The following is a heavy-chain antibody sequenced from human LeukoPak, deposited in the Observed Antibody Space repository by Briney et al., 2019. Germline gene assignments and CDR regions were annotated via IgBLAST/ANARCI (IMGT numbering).Heavy chain of an antibody. CDR3: ARGYYDILTGYQAAFDY. CDR1: GGSLSSSSYY. Sequence: SETLSLTCTVSGGSLSSSSYYWGWIRQPPGKGLEWIGSIYYGGSTYYNSSLKSRVTISVDISKNQFSLKVSPVTAADTAVYYCARGYYDILTGYQAAFDYWGQGTLVTVSS. J-gene: IGHJ4*02. V-gene: IGHV4-39*07. D-gene: IGHD3-9*01. CDR2: IYYGGST.